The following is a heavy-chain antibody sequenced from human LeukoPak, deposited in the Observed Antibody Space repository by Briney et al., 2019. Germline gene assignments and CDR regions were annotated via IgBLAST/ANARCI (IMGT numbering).Heavy chain of an antibody. CDR2: IYYSGST. J-gene: IGHJ6*02. V-gene: IGHV4-39*07. CDR1: GGSISSSSYY. CDR3: AKDPYSSSWTSYYYYGMDV. Sequence: SETVSLTCTVSGGSISSSSYYWGWIRQPPGKGLEWIGSIYYSGSTYYNPSLKSRVTISVDTSKNQFSLKLSSVTAADTAVYYCAKDPYSSSWTSYYYYGMDVWGQGTTVTVSS. D-gene: IGHD6-13*01.